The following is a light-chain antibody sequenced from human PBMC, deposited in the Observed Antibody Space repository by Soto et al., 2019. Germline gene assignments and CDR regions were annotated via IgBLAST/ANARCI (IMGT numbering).Light chain of an antibody. CDR2: DAS. CDR1: QKISSY. V-gene: IGKV3-11*01. CDR3: QQRSNWPPLT. Sequence: EIVLTQSPGTLSLSPGERATLSCRASQKISSYLAWYQQKPGQAPRLLIYDASNSATGIPARFRGRGSGTDFTLTISSLEPEDWAVYYCQQRSNWPPLTFGVGTKVEIK. J-gene: IGKJ4*01.